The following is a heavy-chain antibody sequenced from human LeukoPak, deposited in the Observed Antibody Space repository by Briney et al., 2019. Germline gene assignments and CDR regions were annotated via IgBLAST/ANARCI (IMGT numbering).Heavy chain of an antibody. Sequence: SETLSLTCTVSGGSISSHYWSWLRQPAGKGLEWIGRIYTSGSTNYNPSLKSRVTMSVDTSKNQFSLKLSSVTAADTAVYYCARVSYYYGSGSYLVDYWGQGTLVTVSS. CDR2: IYTSGST. CDR3: ARVSYYYGSGSYLVDY. D-gene: IGHD3-10*01. CDR1: GGSISSHY. J-gene: IGHJ4*02. V-gene: IGHV4-4*07.